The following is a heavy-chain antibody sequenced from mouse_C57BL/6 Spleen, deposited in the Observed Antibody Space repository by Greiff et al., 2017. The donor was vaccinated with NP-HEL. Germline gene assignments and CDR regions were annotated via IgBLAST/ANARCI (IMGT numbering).Heavy chain of an antibody. V-gene: IGHV3-6*01. CDR3: ARVGDYGLGNLAMDY. D-gene: IGHD1-2*01. CDR1: GYSITSGYY. Sequence: EVKLQESGPGLVKPSQSLSLTCSVTGYSITSGYYWNWIRQFPGNKLEWMGYISYDGSNNYNPSLKNRISITRDTSKNQFFLKLNSVTTEDTATYYCARVGDYGLGNLAMDYWGQGTSVTVSS. CDR2: ISYDGSN. J-gene: IGHJ4*01.